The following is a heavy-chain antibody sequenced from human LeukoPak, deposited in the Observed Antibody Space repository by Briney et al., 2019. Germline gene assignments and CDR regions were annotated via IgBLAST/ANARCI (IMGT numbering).Heavy chain of an antibody. J-gene: IGHJ3*02. CDR2: IIPIFGTA. CDR1: GGTFSSYA. Sequence: SVKVSCTASGGTFSSYAISWVRQAPGQGLEWMGGIIPIFGTANYAQKFQGRVTITTDESTSTAYMELSSLRSEDTAVYYCATSPPPRFLEWLYAFDIWGQGTMVTVSS. V-gene: IGHV1-69*05. CDR3: ATSPPPRFLEWLYAFDI. D-gene: IGHD3-3*01.